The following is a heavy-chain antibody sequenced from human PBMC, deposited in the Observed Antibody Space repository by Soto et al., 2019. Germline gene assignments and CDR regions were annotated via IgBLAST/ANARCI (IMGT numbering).Heavy chain of an antibody. V-gene: IGHV1-24*01. CDR2: FDPEDGET. Sequence: ASVKVSFKVSGYTLTELSMHWVRQAPGKGLEWMGGFDPEDGETIYAQKFQGRVTMTEDTSTDTAYMELSSLRSEDTAVYYCATLNIVVVPAAILLHYGMDVWGQGTTVTVSS. D-gene: IGHD2-2*01. CDR3: ATLNIVVVPAAILLHYGMDV. CDR1: GYTLTELS. J-gene: IGHJ6*02.